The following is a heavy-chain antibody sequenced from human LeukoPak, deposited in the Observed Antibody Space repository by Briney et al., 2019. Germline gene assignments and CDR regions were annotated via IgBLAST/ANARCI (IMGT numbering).Heavy chain of an antibody. J-gene: IGHJ4*02. CDR1: GFNVSSNY. CDR2: IFTGGYT. D-gene: IGHD6-13*01. Sequence: PGGSLRLSCAASGFNVSSNYLSWVRQAPGKGLEWVSFIFTGGYTYYADSVKGRFTISRDISTNTLYLQMNSLRAEDTAVYYCAGDQTSSWCAHWGQGTRVTVSS. V-gene: IGHV3-53*01. CDR3: AGDQTSSWCAH.